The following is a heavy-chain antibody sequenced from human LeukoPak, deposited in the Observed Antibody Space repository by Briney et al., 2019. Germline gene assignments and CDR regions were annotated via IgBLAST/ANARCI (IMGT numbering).Heavy chain of an antibody. V-gene: IGHV4-59*01. D-gene: IGHD4-17*01. CDR1: GGSISSYY. CDR3: ARTGSKGGDYEGY. CDR2: IYYSGST. J-gene: IGHJ4*02. Sequence: PSETLSLTCTVSGGSISSYYWSWIRQPPGRGLEWIGYIYYSGSTNYNPSLKSRVTISVDTSKNQFSLKLSSVTAADTAVYYCARTGSKGGDYEGYWGQGTLVTVSS.